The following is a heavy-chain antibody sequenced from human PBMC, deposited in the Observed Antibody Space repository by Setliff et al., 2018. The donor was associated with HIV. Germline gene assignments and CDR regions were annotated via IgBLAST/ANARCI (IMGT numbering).Heavy chain of an antibody. CDR1: GYTFTNSF. J-gene: IGHJ4*02. CDR2: INPSDGAT. V-gene: IGHV1-46*01. D-gene: IGHD3-10*01. Sequence: EASVKVSCKSSGYTFTNSFMHWVRQAPGQGLEWMGIINPSDGATTYAWKFQGRVTMTRDTSTNTVYMELSSLRSEDTAVYYCARVALPGITPLRHFDYWGQGTLVTVSS. CDR3: ARVALPGITPLRHFDY.